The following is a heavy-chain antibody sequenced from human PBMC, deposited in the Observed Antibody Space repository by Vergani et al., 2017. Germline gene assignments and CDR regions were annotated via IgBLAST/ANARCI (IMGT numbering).Heavy chain of an antibody. D-gene: IGHD3-9*01. J-gene: IGHJ5*02. CDR1: GYTFTSYY. CDR2: INPSGGSP. Sequence: QVQLVQSGAEVKKPGASVKVSCKASGYTFTSYYMHWVRQAPGQGLEWMGIINPSGGSPSYAQKFQGRVTMTRDTSTSTVYMELSSLRSEDTAVYYCAXDGVISQTDYDILTGYYSVGFDPWGQGTLVTVSS. CDR3: AXDGVISQTDYDILTGYYSVGFDP. V-gene: IGHV1-46*01.